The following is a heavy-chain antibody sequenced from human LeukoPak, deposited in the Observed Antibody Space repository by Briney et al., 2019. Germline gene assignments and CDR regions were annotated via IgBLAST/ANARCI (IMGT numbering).Heavy chain of an antibody. D-gene: IGHD4-17*01. CDR3: ASSHLVYDYGDPDAFDI. Sequence: ASVKVSCKASGGTFSSYAISWVRQAPGQGLEWMGGIIPIFGTANYAQKFQGRVTITADESTSTAYMELSSLRSEDTAVYYCASSHLVYDYGDPDAFDIRGQGTMVTVSS. CDR2: IIPIFGTA. V-gene: IGHV1-69*13. J-gene: IGHJ3*02. CDR1: GGTFSSYA.